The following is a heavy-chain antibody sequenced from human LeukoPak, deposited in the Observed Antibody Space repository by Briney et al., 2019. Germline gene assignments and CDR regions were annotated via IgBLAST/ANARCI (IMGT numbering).Heavy chain of an antibody. CDR1: AYTFTAYY. V-gene: IGHV1-2*02. D-gene: IGHD6-13*01. J-gene: IGHJ3*02. Sequence: GASAKVSCKASAYTFTAYYMHWVRQAPRQGLEWLGWIYANSGGTKYAQKFQGRVTMTRDTSISTAYMDVVRLTSDDTAVYYCARGTGTVAAGTCAFDIWGQGTMVTVFS. CDR3: ARGTGTVAAGTCAFDI. CDR2: IYANSGGT.